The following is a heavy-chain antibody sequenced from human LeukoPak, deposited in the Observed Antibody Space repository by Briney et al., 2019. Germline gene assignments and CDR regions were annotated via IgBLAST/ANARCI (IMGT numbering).Heavy chain of an antibody. CDR1: GYSFTSYW. CDR2: IYPGDSDT. V-gene: IGHV5-51*01. J-gene: IGHJ6*04. Sequence: GESLKISCKGSGYSFTSYWIGWVRQMLGKGLEWMGIIYPGDSDTRYSPSFQGQVTISADKSISTAYLQWSSLKASDTAMYYCARHDYGSGSYYNNGMDVWGKGTTVTVSS. D-gene: IGHD3-10*01. CDR3: ARHDYGSGSYYNNGMDV.